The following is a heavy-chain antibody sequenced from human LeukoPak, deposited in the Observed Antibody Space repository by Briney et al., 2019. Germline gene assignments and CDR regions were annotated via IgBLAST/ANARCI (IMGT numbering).Heavy chain of an antibody. CDR1: GFTFSSYW. J-gene: IGHJ6*02. CDR2: INSDGSST. D-gene: IGHD1-26*01. CDR3: ARVNGGSFDLAYYGMDV. Sequence: GGSLRLSCAASGFTFSSYWMHWVRQAPGKGLVWVSRINSDGSSTSYADSVKGRFTISRDNAKNTLYLQMNSLRAEDTAVYYCARVNGGSFDLAYYGMDVWGQGTTVTVSS. V-gene: IGHV3-74*01.